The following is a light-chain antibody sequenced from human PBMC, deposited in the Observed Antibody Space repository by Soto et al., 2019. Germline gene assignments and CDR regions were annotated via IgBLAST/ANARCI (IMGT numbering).Light chain of an antibody. Sequence: QSVLTQPASVSGSPGQSITISCTAASSDVGSFNYVSWYQHHPGKAPKLMIYEVSNRPSGVSNRFSGSKSGNTASLTISGLQAEDEADYYCSSYTSSSTPCVFGTGTKVTVL. V-gene: IGLV2-14*01. CDR1: SSDVGSFNY. J-gene: IGLJ1*01. CDR3: SSYTSSSTPCV. CDR2: EVS.